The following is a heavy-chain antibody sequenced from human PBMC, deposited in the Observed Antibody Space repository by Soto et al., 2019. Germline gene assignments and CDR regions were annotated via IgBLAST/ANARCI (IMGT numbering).Heavy chain of an antibody. D-gene: IGHD3-10*01. CDR1: GFTLSSYA. Sequence: QVQLVESGGGVVQPGRSLKLSCPASGFTLSSYAMHWVRQAPGKGLGWVALISSDGSHKYYADSVKGLFTISRDNSKNPVSLQISGLRAEDTAVYYCAMGYGLGGFDYWGQGTLVTVSS. CDR2: ISSDGSHK. J-gene: IGHJ4*02. V-gene: IGHV3-30-3*01. CDR3: AMGYGLGGFDY.